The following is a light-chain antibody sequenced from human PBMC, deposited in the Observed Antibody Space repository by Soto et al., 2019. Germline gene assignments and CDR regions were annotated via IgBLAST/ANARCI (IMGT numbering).Light chain of an antibody. J-gene: IGLJ3*02. CDR3: SSYTSSILV. Sequence: QSVLTQPASVSGSPGQSITISCTGTSSDVGGYNYVSWYQQHPGKAPKLMIYEVSNRPSGVSNRFSGSKSGNTASLTISGLQAEDEAHYYCSSYTSSILVFGGGTKVTVL. V-gene: IGLV2-14*01. CDR1: SSDVGGYNY. CDR2: EVS.